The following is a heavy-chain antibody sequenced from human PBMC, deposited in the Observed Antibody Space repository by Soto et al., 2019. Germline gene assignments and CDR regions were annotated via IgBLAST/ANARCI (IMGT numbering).Heavy chain of an antibody. V-gene: IGHV4-34*01. Sequence: SETLSLTCAVYGGSFSGYYWSWIRQPPGKGLEWIGEINHSGSTNYNPSLKSRVTISVDTSKNQFSLKLSSVTATDTAVYYCARSMTTVVTLDYWGQGTLVTVSS. CDR3: ARSMTTVVTLDY. CDR2: INHSGST. D-gene: IGHD4-17*01. J-gene: IGHJ4*02. CDR1: GGSFSGYY.